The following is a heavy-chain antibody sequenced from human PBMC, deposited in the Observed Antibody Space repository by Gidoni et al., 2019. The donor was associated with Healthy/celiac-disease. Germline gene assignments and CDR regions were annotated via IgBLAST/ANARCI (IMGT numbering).Heavy chain of an antibody. Sequence: QVQLVQSGAEVKKPGASVKVSCKASGGTSSSYTISWVRQAPGQGLEWMGRIIPILGIANYAQKFQGRGTITADKSTSTAYMELRSLSSEDTAVYYCATLEVAAAYCHWGQGTLVTVSS. V-gene: IGHV1-69*02. J-gene: IGHJ4*02. CDR3: ATLEVAAAYCH. CDR2: IIPILGIA. D-gene: IGHD6-13*01. CDR1: GGTSSSYT.